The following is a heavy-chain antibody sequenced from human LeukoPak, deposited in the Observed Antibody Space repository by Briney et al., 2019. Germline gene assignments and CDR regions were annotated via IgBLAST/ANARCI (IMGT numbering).Heavy chain of an antibody. CDR3: ARRRTGTYYFDY. J-gene: IGHJ4*02. D-gene: IGHD1/OR15-1a*01. CDR2: IYPADSDT. V-gene: IGHV5-51*01. Sequence: GESLKISCEGSGYSFTSYWIGWLRQMPGKGLEWMGIIYPADSDTRYSPSFQGQVTISADQSISTAYLQWNSLKASDTAMYYCARRRTGTYYFDYWGQGTLVTVSS. CDR1: GYSFTSYW.